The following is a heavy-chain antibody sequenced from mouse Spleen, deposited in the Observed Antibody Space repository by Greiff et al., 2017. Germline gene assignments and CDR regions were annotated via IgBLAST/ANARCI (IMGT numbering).Heavy chain of an antibody. J-gene: IGHJ2*01. V-gene: IGHV1-81*01. CDR3: ARFDYDSYYFDY. Sequence: QVQLQQSGAELARPGASVKLSCKASGYTFTSYGISWVKQRTGQGLEWIGEIYPRSGNTYYNEKFKGKATLTADKSSSTAYMELRSLTSEDSAVYFCARFDYDSYYFDYWGQGTTLTVSS. D-gene: IGHD2-4*01. CDR2: IYPRSGNT. CDR1: GYTFTSYG.